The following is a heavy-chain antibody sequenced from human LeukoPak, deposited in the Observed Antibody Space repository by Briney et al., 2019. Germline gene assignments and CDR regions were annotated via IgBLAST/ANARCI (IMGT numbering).Heavy chain of an antibody. Sequence: GASVKVSCKASGGTFSSYAISWVRQAPGQGLEWMGGIIPIFGTANYAQKFQGRVTITTDESTSTAYMELSSLRSEDTAVYYCACGITTASWFDPWGQGTLVTVSS. CDR3: ACGITTASWFDP. D-gene: IGHD1-26*01. V-gene: IGHV1-69*05. CDR2: IIPIFGTA. J-gene: IGHJ5*02. CDR1: GGTFSSYA.